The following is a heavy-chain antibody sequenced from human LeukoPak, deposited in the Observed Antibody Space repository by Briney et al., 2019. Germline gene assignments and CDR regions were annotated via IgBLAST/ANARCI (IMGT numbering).Heavy chain of an antibody. CDR3: ARDSVLAAAGGNVNWFDP. D-gene: IGHD6-13*01. Sequence: GGSLRLSCAASGFTFSDYYMSWIRQAPGKGLEWVSYISSSGSTIYYADSVKGRFTISRDNAKNSLYLQMNSLRAEDTAVYYCARDSVLAAAGGNVNWFDPWGQGTLVTVSP. V-gene: IGHV3-11*04. J-gene: IGHJ5*02. CDR1: GFTFSDYY. CDR2: ISSSGSTI.